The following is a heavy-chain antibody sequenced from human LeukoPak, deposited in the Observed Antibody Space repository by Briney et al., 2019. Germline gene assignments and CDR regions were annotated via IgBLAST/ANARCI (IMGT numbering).Heavy chain of an antibody. V-gene: IGHV3-7*01. D-gene: IGHD6-13*01. CDR1: GFTFSSYW. CDR2: IKQDGSEK. J-gene: IGHJ4*02. CDR3: ARCIAAAGTTADY. Sequence: GGSLRLSCAASGFTFSSYWMSWVRQAPGKGLEWVAYIKQDGSEKYYVDSVKGRFTISRDNAKNSLYLQMNSLRAEDTAVYYCARCIAAAGTTADYWGQGTLVTVSS.